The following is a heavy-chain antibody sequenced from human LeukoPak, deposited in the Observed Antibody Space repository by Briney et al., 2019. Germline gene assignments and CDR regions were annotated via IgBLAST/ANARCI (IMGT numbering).Heavy chain of an antibody. CDR3: AREAALVGWGLSY. CDR1: GFTFSSYG. CDR2: IWYDGSNK. D-gene: IGHD2-15*01. V-gene: IGHV3-33*01. Sequence: GGSLRHSCAASGFTFSSYGMHWVRQAPGKGLEWVAVIWYDGSNKYYADSVKGRFTISRDNSKNTLYLQMNSLRAEDTAVYYCAREAALVGWGLSYWGQGTLVTVSS. J-gene: IGHJ4*02.